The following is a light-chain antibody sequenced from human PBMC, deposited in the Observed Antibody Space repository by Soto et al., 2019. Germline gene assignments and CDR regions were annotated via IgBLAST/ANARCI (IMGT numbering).Light chain of an antibody. Sequence: DIQLTQSPSLLSASVGDRVTITCRASHDISTYLAWYQQKPGKAPKLMIYEASTLQSGVPSRFSGSGSGTEFTRTISGLLPEDFATYHCRQLNTLPFTFGQGTRLEIK. V-gene: IGKV1-9*01. CDR2: EAS. CDR3: RQLNTLPFT. J-gene: IGKJ5*01. CDR1: HDISTY.